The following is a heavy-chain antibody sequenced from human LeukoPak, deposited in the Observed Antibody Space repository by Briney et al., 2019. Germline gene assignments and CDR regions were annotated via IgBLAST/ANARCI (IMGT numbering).Heavy chain of an antibody. CDR3: ARWSNRVPPVYAFDI. J-gene: IGHJ3*02. CDR1: GFTFSSYS. V-gene: IGHV3-21*01. Sequence: PGGSLRLSCAASGFTFSSYSMNWVRQAPGKGLEWVSSISSSSSYIYYADSVKGRFTISRDNAKNSLYLQMNSLRAEDTAVYYCARWSNRVPPVYAFDIWGQGTMVTVSS. CDR2: ISSSSSYI. D-gene: IGHD1-14*01.